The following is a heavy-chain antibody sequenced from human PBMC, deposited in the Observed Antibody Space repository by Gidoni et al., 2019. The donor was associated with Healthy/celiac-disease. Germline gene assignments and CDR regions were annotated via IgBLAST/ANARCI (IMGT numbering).Heavy chain of an antibody. D-gene: IGHD2-2*01. V-gene: IGHV4-59*08. Sequence: QVQLQESGPGLVKPSETLSLTCTVAGCSISCYYWSWIRQTPGKGLEWIGYIYYSGSTNYNPSLKSRVTISVDTSKNQFSLKLSAVTAADTAVYYCARYSVVVVPAAIGDAFDIWGQGTMVTVSS. J-gene: IGHJ3*02. CDR3: ARYSVVVVPAAIGDAFDI. CDR1: GCSISCYY. CDR2: IYYSGST.